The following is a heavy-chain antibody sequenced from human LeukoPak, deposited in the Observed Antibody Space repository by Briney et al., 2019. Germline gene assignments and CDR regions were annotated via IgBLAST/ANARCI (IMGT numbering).Heavy chain of an antibody. D-gene: IGHD6-19*01. V-gene: IGHV5-51*01. J-gene: IGHJ4*02. CDR3: ARHSLHSRDI. Sequence: GDSLETSFKGSGYSFTSYWIGWVRQLPGKGLEWMGIIYPGDSDTRYSPSFQGQVTISADKSISTAYLQWSSLKASDTAMYYCARHSLHSRDIWGQGTLVTVSS. CDR2: IYPGDSDT. CDR1: GYSFTSYW.